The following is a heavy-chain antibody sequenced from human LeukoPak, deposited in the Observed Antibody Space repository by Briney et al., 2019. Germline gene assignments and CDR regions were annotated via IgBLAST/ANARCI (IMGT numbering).Heavy chain of an antibody. CDR1: GFKFSIYA. CDR2: IDTSGGST. V-gene: IGHV3-23*01. CDR3: ARTEWDSHPGSFDI. J-gene: IGHJ3*02. Sequence: GGSLRLSCAASGFKFSIYAMTWVRQAPGKGLEWVSSIDTSGGSTVYADSVKGRFTISRDNSKNTLYLQMNSLRDEDTAVFYCARTEWDSHPGSFDIWGQGTMVTVSS. D-gene: IGHD1-26*01.